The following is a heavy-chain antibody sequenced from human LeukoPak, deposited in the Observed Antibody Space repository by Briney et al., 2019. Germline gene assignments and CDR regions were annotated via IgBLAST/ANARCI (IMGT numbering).Heavy chain of an antibody. V-gene: IGHV1-69*01. CDR2: IIPIFGTA. D-gene: IGHD2-15*01. J-gene: IGHJ4*02. Sequence: SVKVSCKASGGTFSSYAISWVRQAPGQGLEWMGGIIPIFGTANYAQKFQGRVTITADESTSTAYMELSSLRSEDTAVYYCARVSQASHRYCSAGSCYRNSFDYWGQGTLVTVSS. CDR1: GGTFSSYA. CDR3: ARVSQASHRYCSAGSCYRNSFDY.